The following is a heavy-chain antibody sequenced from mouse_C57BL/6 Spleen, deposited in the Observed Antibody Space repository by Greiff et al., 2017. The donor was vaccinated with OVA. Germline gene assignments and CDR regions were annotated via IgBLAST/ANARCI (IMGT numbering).Heavy chain of an antibody. CDR1: GYTFTDYN. D-gene: IGHD6-1*01. V-gene: IGHV1-22*01. J-gene: IGHJ1*03. CDR2: INPNNGGT. Sequence: VQLKESGPELVKPGASVKMSCKASGYTFTDYNMHWVKQSHGKSLEWIGYINPNNGGTSYNQKFKGKATLTVNKSSSTAYMELRSLTSEDSAVYYCARYTAYWYFDVWGTGTTVTVSS. CDR3: ARYTAYWYFDV.